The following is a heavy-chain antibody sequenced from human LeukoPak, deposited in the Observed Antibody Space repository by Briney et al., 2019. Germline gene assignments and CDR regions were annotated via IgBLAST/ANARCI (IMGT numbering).Heavy chain of an antibody. CDR3: ARDPSSGWYLKGWFDP. D-gene: IGHD6-19*01. CDR2: ISSSSSYI. J-gene: IGHJ5*02. CDR1: GFTFSSYS. Sequence: PGGSLRLSCAASGFTFSSYSMNWVRQAPGKGLEWVSSISSSSSYIYYVDSVKGRFTISRDNAKNSLYLQMNSLRAEDTAVYYCARDPSSGWYLKGWFDPWGQGTLVTVSS. V-gene: IGHV3-21*01.